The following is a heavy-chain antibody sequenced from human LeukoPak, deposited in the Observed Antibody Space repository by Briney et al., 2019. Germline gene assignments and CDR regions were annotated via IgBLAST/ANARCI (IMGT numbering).Heavy chain of an antibody. V-gene: IGHV3-23*01. Sequence: HGGSLRLSCAASGFTFSSYAMSWVRQAPGKGLEWVSAISGSGGSTYYADSVKGRFTISRDNSKNTLHLQMNSLRAEDTAVYYCAKDTSAIAGYSSGWYLGYYGMDVWGQGTTVTVSS. D-gene: IGHD6-19*01. CDR2: ISGSGGST. CDR1: GFTFSSYA. J-gene: IGHJ6*02. CDR3: AKDTSAIAGYSSGWYLGYYGMDV.